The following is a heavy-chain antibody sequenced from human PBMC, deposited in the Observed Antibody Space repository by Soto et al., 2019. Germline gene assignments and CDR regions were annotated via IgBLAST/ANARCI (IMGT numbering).Heavy chain of an antibody. CDR2: IIPIFGTA. J-gene: IGHJ4*02. Sequence: SVKVSCKASGGTFSSYAISWVRQAPGQGLEWMGGIIPIFGTANCAQKFQGRVTITADKSTSTAYMELSSLRSEDTAVYYCARDQWANEYSSSWGSGDFDYWGQGTLVTVSS. CDR1: GGTFSSYA. D-gene: IGHD6-6*01. CDR3: ARDQWANEYSSSWGSGDFDY. V-gene: IGHV1-69*06.